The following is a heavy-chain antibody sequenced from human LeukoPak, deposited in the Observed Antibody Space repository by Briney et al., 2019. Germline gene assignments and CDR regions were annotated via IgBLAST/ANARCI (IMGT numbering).Heavy chain of an antibody. Sequence: ASVKVSCKASGYTFTDYYIHWVRQAPGQGLEWMGWINPNSGGTNYAQKFQGGVTMTRDTSISTAYMELSRLRSDDTAVYYCARGPSPGGIDAFDIWGQGTMVTVSS. D-gene: IGHD4-23*01. CDR1: GYTFTDYY. CDR3: ARGPSPGGIDAFDI. CDR2: INPNSGGT. V-gene: IGHV1-2*02. J-gene: IGHJ3*02.